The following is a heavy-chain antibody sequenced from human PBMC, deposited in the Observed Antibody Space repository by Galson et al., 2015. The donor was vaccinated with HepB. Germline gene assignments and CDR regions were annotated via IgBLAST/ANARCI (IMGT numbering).Heavy chain of an antibody. CDR2: VSGDGSRI. CDR1: GFTFSTFW. D-gene: IGHD2/OR15-2a*01. J-gene: IGHJ6*02. V-gene: IGHV3-74*01. Sequence: SLRLSCAASGFTFSTFWMHWVRQVPGRGLVWVSSVSGDGSRISYADSVKGRFTSSRDNAKNTLYLQMNSLRVEDTAVYYCARAFLMDVWGQGTTVTVSS. CDR3: ARAFLMDV.